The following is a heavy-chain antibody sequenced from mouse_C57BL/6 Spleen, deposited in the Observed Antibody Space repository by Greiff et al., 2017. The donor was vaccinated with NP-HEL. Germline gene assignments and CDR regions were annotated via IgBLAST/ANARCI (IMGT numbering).Heavy chain of an antibody. V-gene: IGHV1-50*01. D-gene: IGHD3-2*02. CDR2: IDPSDSYT. CDR1: GYTFTSYW. J-gene: IGHJ2*01. Sequence: VQLQQPGAELVKPGASVKLSCKASGYTFTSYWMQWVKQRPGQGLAWIGEIDPSDSYTNYNQKFKGKATLTVDTSSSTAYMQLSSLTSEDSAVYYCARQDSSGDYWGQGTTRTVSS. CDR3: ARQDSSGDY.